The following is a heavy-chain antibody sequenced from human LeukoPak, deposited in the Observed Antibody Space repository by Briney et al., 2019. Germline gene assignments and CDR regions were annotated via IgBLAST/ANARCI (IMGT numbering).Heavy chain of an antibody. Sequence: SLRLSCAASGFTFDDYAMHWVWQAPGKGLEWVSGISWNSGNIGYADSVTGRFTISRDNAKNSLYLQMNSLRAEDMALYYCAKDRSYSNLSGGAFDIWGQGTMVTVSS. CDR1: GFTFDDYA. J-gene: IGHJ3*02. D-gene: IGHD2/OR15-2a*01. CDR2: ISWNSGNI. V-gene: IGHV3-9*03. CDR3: AKDRSYSNLSGGAFDI.